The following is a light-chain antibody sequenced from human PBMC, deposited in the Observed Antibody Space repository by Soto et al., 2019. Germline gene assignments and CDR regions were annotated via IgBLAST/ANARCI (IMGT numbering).Light chain of an antibody. Sequence: QSALTQPASVSGSPGQSITISCTGTSSDVGGYNYVSWYQQHPDKAPKLMIYEVSNRPSGVSTRFSGSKSGNTASLTISGLQAEDEADYYFSSYTTSSTLVFGGGTKLPVL. J-gene: IGLJ3*02. CDR1: SSDVGGYNY. CDR2: EVS. CDR3: SSYTTSSTLV. V-gene: IGLV2-14*01.